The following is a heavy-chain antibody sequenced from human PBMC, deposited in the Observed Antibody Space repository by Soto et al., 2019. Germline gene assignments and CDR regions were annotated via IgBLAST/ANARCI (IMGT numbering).Heavy chain of an antibody. J-gene: IGHJ6*02. D-gene: IGHD2-15*01. Sequence: ASVNVSFKASGYTFTSYGISWVRQAPGQGLELMGWISAYNGNTNYAQKLQGRVTMTTDTSTSTAYMELRSLRSDDTAVYYCASSLIGYCSGGSCYYYYGMDVWGRGATVTVSS. CDR3: ASSLIGYCSGGSCYYYYGMDV. V-gene: IGHV1-18*01. CDR2: ISAYNGNT. CDR1: GYTFTSYG.